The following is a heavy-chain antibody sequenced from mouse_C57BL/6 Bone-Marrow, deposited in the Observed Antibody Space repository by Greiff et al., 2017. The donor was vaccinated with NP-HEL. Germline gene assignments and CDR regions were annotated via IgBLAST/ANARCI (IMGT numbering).Heavy chain of an antibody. J-gene: IGHJ4*01. CDR1: GFTFSSYA. CDR2: ISSGGDYI. V-gene: IGHV5-9-1*02. D-gene: IGHD1-2*01. Sequence: EVKLVESGEGLVKPGGSLKLSCAASGFTFSSYAMSWVRQTPEKRLEWVAYISSGGDYIYYADTVKGRFTISRDNARNPLYLQMSSLKSEDTAMYYCTRDGAPYYAMDYWGQGTSVTVSS. CDR3: TRDGAPYYAMDY.